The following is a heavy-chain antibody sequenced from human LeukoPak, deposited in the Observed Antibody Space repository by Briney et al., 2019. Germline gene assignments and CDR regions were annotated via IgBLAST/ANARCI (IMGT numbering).Heavy chain of an antibody. V-gene: IGHV4-34*01. CDR1: GGSFSGYY. CDR2: INHSGST. CDR3: ARGIRDILTGYYAVFDY. Sequence: PSETLPLTCAVYGGSFSGYYWSWIRQPPGKGLEWIGEINHSGSTNYNPSLKSRVTISVDTSKNQFSLKLSSVTAADTAVYYCARGIRDILTGYYAVFDYWGQGTLVTVSS. D-gene: IGHD3-9*01. J-gene: IGHJ4*02.